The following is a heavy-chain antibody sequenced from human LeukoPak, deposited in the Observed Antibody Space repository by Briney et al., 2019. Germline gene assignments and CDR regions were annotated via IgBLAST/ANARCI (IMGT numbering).Heavy chain of an antibody. CDR1: GFTFSSYA. CDR3: AKDTFAAPGRGGVFDY. J-gene: IGHJ4*02. Sequence: TGGSLRLSCAASGFTFSSYAMSWVRQAPGKGLEWVSGISGSGSTYYADSVKGQFAISRDNSKNTVYLQMNSLRAEDTAVYYCAKDTFAAPGRGGVFDYWGQGTLVTVSS. D-gene: IGHD6-13*01. CDR2: ISGSGST. V-gene: IGHV3-23*01.